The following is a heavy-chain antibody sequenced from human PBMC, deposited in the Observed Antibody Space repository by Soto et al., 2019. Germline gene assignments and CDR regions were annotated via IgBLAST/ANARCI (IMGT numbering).Heavy chain of an antibody. J-gene: IGHJ3*02. CDR3: ARHASMVRGVMNAFDI. CDR2: IYYSGST. D-gene: IGHD3-10*01. Sequence: QVQLQESGPGLVKPSETLSLTCTVSGGSISSYYWSWIRQPPGKGLEWIGYIYYSGSTNYNPSLKSRVTISVDTSKNQFSLKLSSVTAADTAVYYCARHASMVRGVMNAFDIWGQGTMVTVSS. CDR1: GGSISSYY. V-gene: IGHV4-59*08.